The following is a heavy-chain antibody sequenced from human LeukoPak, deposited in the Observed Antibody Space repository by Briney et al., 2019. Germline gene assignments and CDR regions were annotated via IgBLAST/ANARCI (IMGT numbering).Heavy chain of an antibody. D-gene: IGHD2-2*01. V-gene: IGHV3-48*03. CDR3: ASPRGCSSTSCP. Sequence: GGSLRLSCAASGFTFSSYEMNWVRQAPGKGLEWVSYISSSGSTIYYADSVKGRFTISRDNAKNSLYLQMNSLRAEHTAVYYCASPRGCSSTSCPWGQGTLVTVSS. CDR2: ISSSGSTI. J-gene: IGHJ5*02. CDR1: GFTFSSYE.